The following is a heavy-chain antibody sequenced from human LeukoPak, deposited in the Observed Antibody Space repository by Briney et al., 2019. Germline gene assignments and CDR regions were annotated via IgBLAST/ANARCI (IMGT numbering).Heavy chain of an antibody. D-gene: IGHD5-18*01. CDR3: ARVYTVMGATTVDHYHYYMDV. CDR1: GGSIRSGSYY. J-gene: IGHJ6*03. V-gene: IGHV4-61*09. CDR2: IYTRGTT. Sequence: SETLSLTCTVSGGSIRSGSYYWSWIRQPAGKGLEWIGHIYTRGTTNYNPSVKSRVTVSLDTSKNQISLKLSSVTAADTAIYYCARVYTVMGATTVDHYHYYMDVWGKGTTVTVPS.